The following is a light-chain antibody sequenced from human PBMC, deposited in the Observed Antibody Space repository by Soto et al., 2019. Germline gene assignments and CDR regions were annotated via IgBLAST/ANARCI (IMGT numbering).Light chain of an antibody. CDR1: QSVTSNY. CDR3: HQYGRSPQT. V-gene: IGKV3-20*01. CDR2: DAS. Sequence: EIVLTQSPGTLSLSPGERATVSCRASQSVTSNYVAWYQQRPGQAPSLLIYDASNRATGIPDRFSGSASAIEFTLTVNRLEPEDVAVYYCHQYGRSPQTFGGGTKVEIK. J-gene: IGKJ4*01.